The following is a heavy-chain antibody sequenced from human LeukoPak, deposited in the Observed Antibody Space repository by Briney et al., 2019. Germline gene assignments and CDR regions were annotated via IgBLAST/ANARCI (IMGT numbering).Heavy chain of an antibody. D-gene: IGHD6-6*01. Sequence: GASVKVSCKASGYTFTSYDINWVRQATGQGLERMGWMNPNSGNTGYAQKFQGRVTITRNTSISTAYMELSSLRSEDTAVYYCARGQDGYSSSDWFDPWGQGTLVTVSS. CDR3: ARGQDGYSSSDWFDP. CDR1: GYTFTSYD. CDR2: MNPNSGNT. V-gene: IGHV1-8*03. J-gene: IGHJ5*02.